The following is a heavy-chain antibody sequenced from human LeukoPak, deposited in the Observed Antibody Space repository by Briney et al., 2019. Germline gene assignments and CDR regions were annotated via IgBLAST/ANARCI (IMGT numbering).Heavy chain of an antibody. CDR2: IYTSGST. CDR1: GASVSGSAYY. D-gene: IGHD3-3*01. J-gene: IGHJ5*02. CDR3: ARGVSITIFGVVIIFANWFDP. Sequence: SETLSLTCTVSGASVSGSAYYWGWIRQPAGKGLEWIGRIYTSGSTNYSPSLKSRVTISVDTSKNRFSLKLNSVTAADTAVYYCARGVSITIFGVVIIFANWFDPWGQGTLVTVSS. V-gene: IGHV4-61*02.